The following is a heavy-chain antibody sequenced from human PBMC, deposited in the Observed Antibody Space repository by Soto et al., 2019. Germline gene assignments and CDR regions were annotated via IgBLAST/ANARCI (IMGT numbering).Heavy chain of an antibody. CDR3: ARRGSSSYRYYYGMDV. J-gene: IGHJ6*02. CDR1: GYTFTSYA. Sequence: ASVKVSCKASGYTFTSYAMHWVRQAPGQRLEWMGWINAGNGNTKYSQKFQGRVTITRDTSASTAYMELSSLRSEDTAVYYCARRGSSSYRYYYGMDVWGQGTTGTVSS. D-gene: IGHD6-6*01. CDR2: INAGNGNT. V-gene: IGHV1-3*01.